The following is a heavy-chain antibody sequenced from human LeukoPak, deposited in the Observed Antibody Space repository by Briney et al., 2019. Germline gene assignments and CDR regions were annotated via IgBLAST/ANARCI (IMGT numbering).Heavy chain of an antibody. CDR1: GGTFSSYA. D-gene: IGHD3-22*01. Sequence: SVKVSCKASGGTFSSYAISWVRQAPGPRLEWMGGVIPIFGTANYAQKFQGRVTITADESTSTAYMELSSLRSEDTAVYYCARDGPYNYYDSSGYYSSLDYWGQGTLVTVSS. V-gene: IGHV1-69*01. CDR2: VIPIFGTA. J-gene: IGHJ4*02. CDR3: ARDGPYNYYDSSGYYSSLDY.